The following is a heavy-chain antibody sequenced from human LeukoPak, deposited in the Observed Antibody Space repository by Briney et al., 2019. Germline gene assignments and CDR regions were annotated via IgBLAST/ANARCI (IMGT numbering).Heavy chain of an antibody. J-gene: IGHJ4*02. Sequence: PWGSLSLSCAASGFRFSSCWMHWVRQAPGKGLVWVSRINGDGSSTTYADSVKGRFTISRDNAKNTLYLQMISLSAEDTAVYYCARDPYNILTRPYFDYWAESPVLTVSS. V-gene: IGHV3-74*01. CDR2: INGDGSST. CDR1: GFRFSSCW. D-gene: IGHD3-9*01. CDR3: ARDPYNILTRPYFDY.